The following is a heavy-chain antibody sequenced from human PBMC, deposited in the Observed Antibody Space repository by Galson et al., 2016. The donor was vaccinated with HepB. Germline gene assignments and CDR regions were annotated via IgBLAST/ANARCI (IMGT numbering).Heavy chain of an antibody. V-gene: IGHV4-59*01. Sequence: EPLSLTCNVSIGFSENDFWNWVRQPPGKELEWIGYIYSSGSDNYNPSLKSRVTISIDKSKKEVSLKLNSLTAADTAVYYCARSRKVGAPRHYLDHWGQGILVTVSS. J-gene: IGHJ4*02. D-gene: IGHD1-26*01. CDR2: IYSSGSD. CDR3: ARSRKVGAPRHYLDH. CDR1: IGFSENDF.